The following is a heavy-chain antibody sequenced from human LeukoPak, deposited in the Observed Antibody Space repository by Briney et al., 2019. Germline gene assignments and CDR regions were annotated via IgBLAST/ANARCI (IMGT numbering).Heavy chain of an antibody. CDR2: IYTSGST. J-gene: IGHJ1*01. V-gene: IGHV4-61*02. CDR1: GGSISSSSYY. Sequence: SETLSLTCTVSGGSISSSSYYWSWIRQPAGKGLEWIGRIYTSGSTDYNPSLKSRVTMSVDTSKNQFSLKLSSVTAADTAVYYCARDRGDSGYFQHWGQGTLVTVSS. D-gene: IGHD3-10*01. CDR3: ARDRGDSGYFQH.